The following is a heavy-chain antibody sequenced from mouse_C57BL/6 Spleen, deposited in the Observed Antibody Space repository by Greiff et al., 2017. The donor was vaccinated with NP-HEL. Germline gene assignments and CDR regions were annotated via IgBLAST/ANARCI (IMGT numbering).Heavy chain of an antibody. CDR1: GYTFTDYN. Sequence: EVKLMESGPELVKPGASVKIPCKASGYTFTDYNMDWVKQSHGKSLEWIGDINPNNGGTIYNQKFKGKATLTVDKSSSTAYMELRSLTSEDTAVYYCARVGYDGAYWGQGTLVTVSA. CDR3: ARVGYDGAY. D-gene: IGHD2-2*01. J-gene: IGHJ3*01. V-gene: IGHV1-18*01. CDR2: INPNNGGT.